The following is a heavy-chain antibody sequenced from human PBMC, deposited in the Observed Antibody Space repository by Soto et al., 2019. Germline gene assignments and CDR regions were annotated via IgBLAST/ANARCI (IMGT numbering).Heavy chain of an antibody. CDR2: IYHSGGA. CDR3: ARRPRRGVTITFDYYYGMDV. D-gene: IGHD3-16*01. CDR1: GYSISRGYY. Sequence: PSETLSLTCAVSGYSISRGYYWGWVRQPPGKGLEWIGSIYHSGGAYYNPSLKSRVTISVDKSKNQFSLRLTSVTAADTAVYYCARRPRRGVTITFDYYYGMDVWGQGTTVTVSS. V-gene: IGHV4-38-2*01. J-gene: IGHJ6*02.